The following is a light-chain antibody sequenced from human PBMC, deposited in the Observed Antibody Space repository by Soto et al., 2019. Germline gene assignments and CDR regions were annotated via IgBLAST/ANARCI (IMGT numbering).Light chain of an antibody. CDR1: QSVLYSSNNKNY. Sequence: DIVLTQSPDSLAVSLGERATINCKSSQSVLYSSNNKNYLAWYQQKPGQPPKLLIYWASTRESGVPDRFSGSGSGTDFTLTISSLQAEDVAVYYCQQYHTTPWTFGHGTKVEIK. CDR2: WAS. V-gene: IGKV4-1*01. CDR3: QQYHTTPWT. J-gene: IGKJ1*01.